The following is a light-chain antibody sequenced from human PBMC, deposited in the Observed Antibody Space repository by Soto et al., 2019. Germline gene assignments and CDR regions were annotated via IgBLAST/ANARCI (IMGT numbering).Light chain of an antibody. V-gene: IGKV3-15*01. Sequence: ITPSPTPLSVSPGGRATLSCRASQGISAALAWYRQKPGQAPGLLIYGASTWQSSFPARFSGSGSATDFTLTIGSLQSEDFATYYCQQGNTWPWTFGQGTKVDIK. CDR3: QQGNTWPWT. CDR2: GAS. CDR1: QGISAA. J-gene: IGKJ1*01.